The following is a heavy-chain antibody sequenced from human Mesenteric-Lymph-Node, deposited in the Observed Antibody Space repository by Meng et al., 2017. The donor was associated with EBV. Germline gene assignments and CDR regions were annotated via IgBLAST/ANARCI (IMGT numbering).Heavy chain of an antibody. J-gene: IGHJ4*02. CDR2: MNPNNGNT. V-gene: IGHV1-8*01. D-gene: IGHD2-2*01. CDR1: GYAFNNFD. CDR3: ARDRGYSSSCDH. Sequence: VQLVQAGDEVKKPGASVKVSCKAAGYAFNNFDIIWVRQATGQGLEWMGWMNPNNGNTGYAQKFQGRVTMTRNSAISTAYMELSSLTSEDTALYYCARDRGYSSSCDHWGQGTLVTVSS.